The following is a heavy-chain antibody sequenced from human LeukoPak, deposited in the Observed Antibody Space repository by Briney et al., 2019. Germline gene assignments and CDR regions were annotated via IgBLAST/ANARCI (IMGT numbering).Heavy chain of an antibody. Sequence: ASVKVSCKASGYTFTSYGISWVRQAPGQGLEWMGWISAYNGNTNYAQKLQGRVTMTTDTSTSTAYMELRSLRSDDTAVYYCAGDPDHYYDSSGYYFDYWGQGTLVTVSS. V-gene: IGHV1-18*01. J-gene: IGHJ4*02. CDR2: ISAYNGNT. CDR3: AGDPDHYYDSSGYYFDY. CDR1: GYTFTSYG. D-gene: IGHD3-22*01.